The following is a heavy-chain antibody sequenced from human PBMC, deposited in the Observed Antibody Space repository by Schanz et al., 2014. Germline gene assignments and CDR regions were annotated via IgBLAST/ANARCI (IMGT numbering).Heavy chain of an antibody. J-gene: IGHJ4*02. CDR2: IYHSGTT. Sequence: QVQLQESGLGLVKPSGTLSLTCAVSGGSISSSNWWSWVRQPPGKGLEWIGEIYHSGTTNYNPSHKSRVTMSVEQSKNQSSLRLSSVTAADTAVYYCARDLSGSFCFDYWGQGTLVTVSS. CDR1: GGSISSSNW. CDR3: ARDLSGSFCFDY. V-gene: IGHV4-4*02. D-gene: IGHD1-26*01.